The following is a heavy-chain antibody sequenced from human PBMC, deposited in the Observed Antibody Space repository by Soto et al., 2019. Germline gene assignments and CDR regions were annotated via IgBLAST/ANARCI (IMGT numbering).Heavy chain of an antibody. CDR3: VRGRPSGSSH. Sequence: QVQLVQSGAEVKKPGASVKISCKASGYIFTNYNMHWVRQAPGQGLEWMGLINHGDGSSNYAQKFQGRVTVTRDTSTSTVHMEMSSLSSEDTALYYSVRGRPSGSSHWGQGTPVTVSS. J-gene: IGHJ4*02. V-gene: IGHV1-46*03. CDR2: INHGDGSS. CDR1: GYIFTNYN. D-gene: IGHD6-19*01.